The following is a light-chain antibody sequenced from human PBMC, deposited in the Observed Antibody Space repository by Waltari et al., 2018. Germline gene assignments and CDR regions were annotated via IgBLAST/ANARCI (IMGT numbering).Light chain of an antibody. J-gene: IGLJ2*01. Sequence: SYDLTQPPSVSVSPGQTARITCSGDGLPRHYTYWYQQRSGQAPLLGMYKDNQRPSWIPDRFSGSTSGTTVTLTISGVQAEDEAYYLCQSVDTSGTYVVFGGGTKLTVL. CDR2: KDN. CDR3: QSVDTSGTYVV. V-gene: IGLV3-25*03. CDR1: GLPRHY.